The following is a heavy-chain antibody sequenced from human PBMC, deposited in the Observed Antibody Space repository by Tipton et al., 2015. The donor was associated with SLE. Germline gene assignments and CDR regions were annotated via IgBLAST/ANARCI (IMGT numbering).Heavy chain of an antibody. CDR2: ISAYTGDT. CDR1: GYTFTSYD. V-gene: IGHV1-18*01. CDR3: AERYDTFEI. Sequence: QSGAEVKRPGASVKVSCKASGYTFTSYDITWVRQAPGQGLEWMGWISAYTGDTNSAQRFQGRVTMTTGTSRTTAYMGLRSLRSDDTAVYYCAERYDTFEIWGQGTMITVSS. D-gene: IGHD1-1*01. J-gene: IGHJ3*02.